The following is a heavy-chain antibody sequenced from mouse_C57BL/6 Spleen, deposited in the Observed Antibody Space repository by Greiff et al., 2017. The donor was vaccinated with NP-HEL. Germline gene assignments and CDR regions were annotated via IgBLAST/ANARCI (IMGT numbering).Heavy chain of an antibody. CDR1: GYTFTDYY. CDR2: INPNNGGT. D-gene: IGHD2-1*01. CDR3: AGTYGNYEGFAY. V-gene: IGHV1-26*01. Sequence: EVQLQQSGPELVKPGASVKISCKASGYTFTDYYMNWVKQSHGKSLEWIGDINPNNGGTSYNQKFKGKATLTVDKSSSTAYMELRSLTSEDSAVYYCAGTYGNYEGFAYGGQGTLVTVSA. J-gene: IGHJ3*01.